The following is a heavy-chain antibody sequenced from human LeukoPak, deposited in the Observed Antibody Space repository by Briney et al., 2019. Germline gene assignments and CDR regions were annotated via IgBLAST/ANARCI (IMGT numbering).Heavy chain of an antibody. Sequence: SETLSLTCAVYGGSFSGYYWSWIRQPPGKGLEWIGEINHSGSTNYNPSLKSRVTISVDTSKNQFPLKLSSVTAADTAVYYCARATAALGYYMDVWGKGTTVTVSS. J-gene: IGHJ6*03. D-gene: IGHD4-17*01. V-gene: IGHV4-34*01. CDR3: ARATAALGYYMDV. CDR2: INHSGST. CDR1: GGSFSGYY.